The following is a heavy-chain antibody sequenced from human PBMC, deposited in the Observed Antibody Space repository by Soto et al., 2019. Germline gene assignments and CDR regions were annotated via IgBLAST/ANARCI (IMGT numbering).Heavy chain of an antibody. V-gene: IGHV4-30-4*01. J-gene: IGHJ5*02. CDR2: SSYSGST. CDR3: ARRHWGNWFDP. D-gene: IGHD3-16*01. CDR1: GGSISSGDYY. Sequence: PSETLSLTCTVSGGSISSGDYYWSWIRQPPGKGLEWIGYSSYSGSTYYNPSLKSRITISVDTSKNQFSLKLSSVTAADTAVYYCARRHWGNWFDPWGQGTLVTV.